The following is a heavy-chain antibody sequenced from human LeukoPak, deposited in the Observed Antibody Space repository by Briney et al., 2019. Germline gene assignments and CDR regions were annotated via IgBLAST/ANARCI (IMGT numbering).Heavy chain of an antibody. CDR1: GFTFSSYG. V-gene: IGHV3-13*01. CDR2: IGTGGDT. Sequence: GGSLRLSRAASGFTFSSYGMHWVRQASGEGLEWVSGIGTGGDTYYPDSVKGRFTISRDNAMNSVYIQMNSLRAGDTAVYYCARGFGIIFGRVSTIAFDIWGQGTKVIVSS. CDR3: ARGFGIIFGRVSTIAFDI. D-gene: IGHD3-16*01. J-gene: IGHJ3*02.